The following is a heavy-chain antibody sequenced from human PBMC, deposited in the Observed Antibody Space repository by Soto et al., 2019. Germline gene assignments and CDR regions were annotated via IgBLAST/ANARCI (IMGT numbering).Heavy chain of an antibody. CDR1: GFTFSSYS. V-gene: IGHV3-48*01. CDR3: ARERSSTSCYRFCGMDV. J-gene: IGHJ6*02. Sequence: PGGSLRLSCAASGFTFSSYSMNWVRQAPGKGLEWVSYISSSSSTIYYADSVKGQFTISRDNAKNSLYLQMNSLRAEDTAVYYCARERSSTSCYRFCGMDVWGQGTTVTVSS. CDR2: ISSSSSTI. D-gene: IGHD2-2*02.